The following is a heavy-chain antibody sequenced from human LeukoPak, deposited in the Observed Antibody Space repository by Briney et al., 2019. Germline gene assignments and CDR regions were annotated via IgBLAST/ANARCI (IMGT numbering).Heavy chain of an antibody. J-gene: IGHJ6*02. Sequence: SESLSLTCTVSGASISSHYWSWIRQPPGKGLEWIGYIYYSGSTNHNPSLKSRVTISVDTSKNQFSLRLSSVPAADTAVYYCARGFGESEYYYSGMDVWGQGTTVTVSS. V-gene: IGHV4-59*08. CDR2: IYYSGST. CDR3: ARGFGESEYYYSGMDV. D-gene: IGHD3-10*01. CDR1: GASISSHY.